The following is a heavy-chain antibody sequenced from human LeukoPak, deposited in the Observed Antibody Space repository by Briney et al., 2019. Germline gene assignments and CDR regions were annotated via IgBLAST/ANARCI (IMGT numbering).Heavy chain of an antibody. CDR2: ISTNGGGT. Sequence: GGSLRLSCAASGFTFSSYAMHWVRQTPGKGLEYVSAISTNGGGTYYANSVKGRFTISRDDSKNTLYLQMGSLRAEDMAVYFCARYCNGVTCYSGYDYWGQGTLVTVSS. CDR3: ARYCNGVTCYSGYDY. J-gene: IGHJ4*02. D-gene: IGHD2-15*01. V-gene: IGHV3-64*01. CDR1: GFTFSSYA.